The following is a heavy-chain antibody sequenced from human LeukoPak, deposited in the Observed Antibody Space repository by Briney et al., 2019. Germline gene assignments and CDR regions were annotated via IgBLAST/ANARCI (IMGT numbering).Heavy chain of an antibody. D-gene: IGHD5-12*01. J-gene: IGHJ4*02. CDR1: GFTFSAYA. Sequence: GGSLRLSCAASGFTFSAYAMHWVRQAPGKGLEYVSGISTNGGSTFYADSVKGRFTISRDNSKNTLHLQMGSLRAEDMAVYYCARGPSGHHNTGGQGTLVTVSS. V-gene: IGHV3-64*02. CDR3: ARGPSGHHNT. CDR2: ISTNGGST.